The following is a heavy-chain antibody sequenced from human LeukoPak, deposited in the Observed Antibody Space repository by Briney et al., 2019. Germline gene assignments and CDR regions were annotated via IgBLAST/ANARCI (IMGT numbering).Heavy chain of an antibody. CDR2: IYYSGNT. V-gene: IGHV4-39*01. J-gene: IGHJ4*02. Sequence: ASETLSLTCTVSGDSINTKSYYWGRIRQPPGKGLEWIGSIYYSGNTYYNPSLKSRVTLSIDTSKNQFSLRLSSVTAADTAVYYRARHSYGTFDYWGQGNLVNVSS. CDR1: GDSINTKSYY. D-gene: IGHD5-18*01. CDR3: ARHSYGTFDY.